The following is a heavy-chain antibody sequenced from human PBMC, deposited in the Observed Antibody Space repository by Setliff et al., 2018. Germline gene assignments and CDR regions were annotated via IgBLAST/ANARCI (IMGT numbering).Heavy chain of an antibody. J-gene: IGHJ6*03. Sequence: SETLSLTCAVYGESFDNHYWTWIRQPPGERLEWIGEINHRGFTDYKPSLKSRLTMSVDTSKNQFSLKLSSVTAADTAVYYCVRMSGFLYMDVCGKGTTVTVSS. D-gene: IGHD3-3*01. CDR1: GESFDNHY. V-gene: IGHV4-34*01. CDR3: VRMSGFLYMDV. CDR2: INHRGFT.